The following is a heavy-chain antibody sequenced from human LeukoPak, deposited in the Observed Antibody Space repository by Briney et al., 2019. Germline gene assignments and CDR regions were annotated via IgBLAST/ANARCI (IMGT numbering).Heavy chain of an antibody. Sequence: GGSLRLSCAASGFRFSSYEMNWVRQAPGKGLEWVSYISSSGSTIYYADSVKGRFTISRDNAKDSLYLQMNSLRAEDTAVYYCASEGGTYSFDYWGQGTLVTVSS. J-gene: IGHJ4*02. CDR2: ISSSGSTI. D-gene: IGHD1-26*01. V-gene: IGHV3-48*03. CDR1: GFRFSSYE. CDR3: ASEGGTYSFDY.